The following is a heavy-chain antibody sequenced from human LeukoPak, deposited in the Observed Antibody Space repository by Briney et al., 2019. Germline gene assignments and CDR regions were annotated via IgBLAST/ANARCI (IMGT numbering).Heavy chain of an antibody. CDR1: GGSFSGYY. D-gene: IGHD2-15*01. J-gene: IGHJ4*02. V-gene: IGHV4-34*01. CDR2: INHSGST. Sequence: KTSETLSLTCAVYGGSFSGYYWSWIRQPPGKGLEWIGEINHSGSTNYNPSLKSRVTISVDTSKNQFSLKLSSVTAADTAVYYCARGRRGCSGGSCSGYFDYWGQGTLVTVSS. CDR3: ARGRRGCSGGSCSGYFDY.